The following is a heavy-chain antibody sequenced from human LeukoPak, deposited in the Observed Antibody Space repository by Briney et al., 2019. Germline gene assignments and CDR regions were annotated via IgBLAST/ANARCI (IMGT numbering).Heavy chain of an antibody. CDR3: ARGRTVITLEKLDAFDI. V-gene: IGHV4-34*01. J-gene: IGHJ3*02. D-gene: IGHD4-17*01. CDR2: INHSGST. CDR1: GGSFSGYY. Sequence: PSETLSLTCAVCGGSFSGYYWSWIRQPPGKGLEWIGEINHSGSTNYNPSLKSRVTISVDTSKNQFSLKLSSVTAADTAVYYCARGRTVITLEKLDAFDIWGQGTMVTVSS.